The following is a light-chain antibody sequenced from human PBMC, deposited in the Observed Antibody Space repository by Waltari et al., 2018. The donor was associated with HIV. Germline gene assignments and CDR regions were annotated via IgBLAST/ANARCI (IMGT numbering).Light chain of an antibody. Sequence: QSVLTQPPSASGTPGQRVTISCSGSSSNIGSKYVYWYQQLPGTAPKLLIYRNYQRPSGVPDRFSGSKSGTSASLAISGLQSEDEANYYCSSWDDSLNGVWVFGGGTKVTVL. CDR1: SSNIGSKY. J-gene: IGLJ2*01. CDR3: SSWDDSLNGVWV. CDR2: RNY. V-gene: IGLV1-47*01.